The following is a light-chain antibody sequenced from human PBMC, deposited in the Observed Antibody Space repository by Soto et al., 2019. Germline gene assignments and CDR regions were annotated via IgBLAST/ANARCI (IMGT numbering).Light chain of an antibody. V-gene: IGLV2-8*01. CDR3: SSYAGTNNFGV. CDR1: TSDIGSYNY. CDR2: EVT. Sequence: QSALSQPPSASGSLGHSVTISCTGTTSDIGSYNYVSWYQQHPDKAPKLIIYEVTKRPSGVPDRFSGSKSGNTASLTVSGLQAEDEADYYCSSYAGTNNFGVFGTGTKVTVL. J-gene: IGLJ1*01.